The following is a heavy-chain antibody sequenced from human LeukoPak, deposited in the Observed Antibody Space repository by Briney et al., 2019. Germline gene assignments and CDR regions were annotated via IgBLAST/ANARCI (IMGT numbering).Heavy chain of an antibody. V-gene: IGHV3-23*01. J-gene: IGHJ6*02. Sequence: GGSLRLSCAVSGLTFDDYAMSWVRQAPGRGLEWVSAISKSGGHTYYTPSAKGRFTIYRDNSKNTQYLQMNSLRAEDTAVYYCATSWGPDTSAFRWGRGGMDVWGQGTTVTVSS. D-gene: IGHD3-16*01. CDR3: ATSWGPDTSAFRWGRGGMDV. CDR1: GLTFDDYA. CDR2: ISKSGGHT.